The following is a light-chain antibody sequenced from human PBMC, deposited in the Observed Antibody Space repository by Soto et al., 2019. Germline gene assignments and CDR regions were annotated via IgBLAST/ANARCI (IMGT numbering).Light chain of an antibody. V-gene: IGKV3-15*01. CDR3: QQHVNSLWK. CDR2: GAS. J-gene: IGKJ1*01. CDR1: QSVSSN. Sequence: EVVMTQSPATLSVSPGDRATLSCRASQSVSSNLAWYQQKRGQAPRLLIYGASARATGIPARFSGSGYGTEFTLTITSLQSVEFAAHYCQQHVNSLWKFGQG.